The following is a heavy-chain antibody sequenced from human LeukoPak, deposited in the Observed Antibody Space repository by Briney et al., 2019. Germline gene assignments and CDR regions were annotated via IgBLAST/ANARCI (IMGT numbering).Heavy chain of an antibody. D-gene: IGHD1-26*01. CDR1: GGSISIYY. V-gene: IGHV4-59*01. Sequence: PSETLSLTCTVSGGSISIYYWSWIRQPPGKGLEWIGYIYYSGSTNYNPSLKSRVTISVDTSKNQFSLKLSSVTAADTAVYYCARYSESYYFDYWGQGTLVTVSS. J-gene: IGHJ4*02. CDR3: ARYSESYYFDY. CDR2: IYYSGST.